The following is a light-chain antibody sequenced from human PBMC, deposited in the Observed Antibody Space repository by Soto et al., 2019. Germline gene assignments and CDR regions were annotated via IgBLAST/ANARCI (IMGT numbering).Light chain of an antibody. CDR2: TAS. Sequence: DIQMTQSPSSVSASVGDRVTITCRASQGVSTWLAWYQQKPGKAPNLLIYTASSLQSGVPSRFSGSGSGTDFTLTINGXQPEDFATYYCQQAASFPITFGQGTRLEIK. J-gene: IGKJ5*01. V-gene: IGKV1-12*01. CDR3: QQAASFPIT. CDR1: QGVSTW.